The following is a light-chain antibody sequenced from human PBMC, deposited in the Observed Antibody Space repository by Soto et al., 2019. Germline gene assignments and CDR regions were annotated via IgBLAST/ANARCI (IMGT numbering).Light chain of an antibody. CDR2: GIS. CDR1: QSVNSN. CDR3: QQHGQWPIT. Sequence: EIVMTQSPATLSVPPGERATLSFRASQSVNSNYLAWYQQKPGQAPRLLIYGISKRATDIPDRFSGSGSGTEFTLTISSLQPEDLATYYCQQHGQWPITFGQGTRLEIK. V-gene: IGKV3D-15*01. J-gene: IGKJ5*01.